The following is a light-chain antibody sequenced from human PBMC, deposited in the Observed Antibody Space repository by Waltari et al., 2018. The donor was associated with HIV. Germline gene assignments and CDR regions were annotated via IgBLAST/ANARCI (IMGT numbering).Light chain of an antibody. CDR2: YAS. CDR3: HQSSSLPHT. Sequence: EIVLTQSPDVQSVTPKEKVTITCRASQSIGSNLHWYQQKPDQSPKLLIKYASRSFSGVPSRFSGSGSGTDFTLTISRLEADDAATYYCHQSSSLPHTFGQGTRLEIK. V-gene: IGKV6-21*01. J-gene: IGKJ2*01. CDR1: QSIGSN.